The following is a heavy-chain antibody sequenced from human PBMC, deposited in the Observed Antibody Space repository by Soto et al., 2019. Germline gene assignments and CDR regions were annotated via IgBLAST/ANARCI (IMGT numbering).Heavy chain of an antibody. J-gene: IGHJ4*02. Sequence: QVQLVESGGGVVQPGRSLRLSCAASGFTLSSYGMHWVRQAPGKGLEWVAVISYDGSNKYYADSVKGRFTISRDNSKNTLYLQMNSLRAEDTAVYYCAKDPETYYYDSSGSPFDYWAREPWSPSPQ. CDR3: AKDPETYYYDSSGSPFDY. V-gene: IGHV3-30*18. CDR1: GFTLSSYG. D-gene: IGHD3-22*01. CDR2: ISYDGSNK.